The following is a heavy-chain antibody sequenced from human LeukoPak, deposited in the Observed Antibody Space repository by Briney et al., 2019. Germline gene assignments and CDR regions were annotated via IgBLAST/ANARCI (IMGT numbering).Heavy chain of an antibody. CDR3: ARFAVARYFEPFDY. V-gene: IGHV4-59*02. Sequence: SETLSLTCTVSGGSVNNNYWSWIRQSPGKGLEWIGYVYYDGTTKYNPSLTGRLTISIETSKNQFSLRLRSVSAADTAVYYCARFAVARYFEPFDYWGQGTLVIVSS. CDR1: GGSVNNNY. CDR2: VYYDGTT. J-gene: IGHJ4*02. D-gene: IGHD3-9*01.